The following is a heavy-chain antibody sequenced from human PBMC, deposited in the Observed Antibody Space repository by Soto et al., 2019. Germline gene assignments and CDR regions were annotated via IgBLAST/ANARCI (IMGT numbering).Heavy chain of an antibody. CDR1: GGSISSYY. D-gene: IGHD4-17*01. V-gene: IGHV4-59*01. J-gene: IGHJ4*02. Sequence: PSETLSLTCTVSGGSISSYYWSWIRQPPGKGLEWIGYIYYSGSTNYNPSLKSRVTISVDTSKNQFSLKLSSVTAADTAVHYCARSAYGDYLFDYWGQGTLVTVSS. CDR3: ARSAYGDYLFDY. CDR2: IYYSGST.